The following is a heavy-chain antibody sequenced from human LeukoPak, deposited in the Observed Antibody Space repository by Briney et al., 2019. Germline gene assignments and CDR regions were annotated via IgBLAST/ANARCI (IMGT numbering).Heavy chain of an antibody. V-gene: IGHV1-69*05. CDR1: GGTFSSYA. Sequence: GSSVKVSCKASGGTFSSYAISWVRQAPGQGLEWMGGIIPIFGTANYAQKFQGRVTMTRDTSTSTVYMELSSRRSEDTAVYYCARDGGNSGSWFDPWGQGTLVTVSS. J-gene: IGHJ5*02. D-gene: IGHD4-23*01. CDR2: IIPIFGTA. CDR3: ARDGGNSGSWFDP.